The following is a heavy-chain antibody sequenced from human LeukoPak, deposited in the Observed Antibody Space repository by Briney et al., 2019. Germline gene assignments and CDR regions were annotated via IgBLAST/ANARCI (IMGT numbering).Heavy chain of an antibody. V-gene: IGHV4-39*07. J-gene: IGHJ3*02. CDR1: SGSISTSNYY. CDR2: IFYSGSN. CDR3: ARSSYYYGADAYDI. Sequence: PSGTLSLTCTVSSGSISTSNYYGGWVCQPPGNALEWIWNIFYSGSNYYSPSLKSRVTISLDTSRNQFSLKLSSVNAADTDVYYCARSSYYYGADAYDIWGQGTMVTVSS. D-gene: IGHD3-10*01.